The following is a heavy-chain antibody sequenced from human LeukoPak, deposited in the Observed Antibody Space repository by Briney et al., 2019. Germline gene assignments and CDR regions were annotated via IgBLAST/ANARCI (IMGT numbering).Heavy chain of an antibody. CDR2: TYYRSKWYN. J-gene: IGHJ5*02. V-gene: IGHV6-1*01. CDR3: ARAVEYSSSPDNWSDP. D-gene: IGHD6-6*01. Sequence: SQTLSLTCAISGDSVSSNSAAWNWIRQSPSRGLEWLGRTYYRSKWYNDYAVSVKSRITINPDTSKNQLSLQLNSVTPEDTAVYYCARAVEYSSSPDNWSDPWGQGTLVTVSS. CDR1: GDSVSSNSAA.